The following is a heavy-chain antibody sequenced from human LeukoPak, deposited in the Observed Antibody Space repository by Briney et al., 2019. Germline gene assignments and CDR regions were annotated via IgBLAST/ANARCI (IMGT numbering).Heavy chain of an antibody. CDR1: GFTFDDYA. CDR3: AKHPRLVRYFDS. J-gene: IGHJ4*02. Sequence: GGSLRLSCVASGFTFDDYAINWVRQAPGKGLEWVSGINGNGGGAGYADSVKGRFTISRDNAKNAVYLQMSSLRAEDAARYYCAKHPRLVRYFDSWGQGTLVTVSS. V-gene: IGHV3-20*04. D-gene: IGHD6-6*01. CDR2: INGNGGGA.